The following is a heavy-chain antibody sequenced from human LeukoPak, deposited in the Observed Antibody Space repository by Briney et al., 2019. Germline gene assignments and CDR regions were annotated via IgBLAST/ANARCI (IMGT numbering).Heavy chain of an antibody. V-gene: IGHV4-39*01. J-gene: IGHJ4*02. Sequence: SETLSLTCTVSGGAISSSAYHGGWIRQPPGKGLEWIGTINYGGNTYYNLSHKSSVIILLDTSKNQFYLKLSSVTAAATAVYYCARLWSTSCKGGSCPHQPNYWGQGTRVTVPS. CDR1: GGAISSSAYH. CDR2: INYGGNT. CDR3: ARLWSTSCKGGSCPHQPNY. D-gene: IGHD2-15*01.